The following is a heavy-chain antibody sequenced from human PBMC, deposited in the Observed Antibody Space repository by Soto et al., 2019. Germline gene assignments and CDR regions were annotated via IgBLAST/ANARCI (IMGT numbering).Heavy chain of an antibody. CDR3: TTLSSAVSYSAFDI. Sequence: EVQLGESGGGLVQPGGSLRLSCAASGFSFSNYWVHWVRHAPGKGLVWVSRVTPDGRSTSYADSVKGRFTVSRDNAKNTVSLEMSSLRVEDTAVYYCTTLSSAVSYSAFDIWGQGTVIIVSS. V-gene: IGHV3-74*01. D-gene: IGHD6-25*01. CDR2: VTPDGRST. CDR1: GFSFSNYW. J-gene: IGHJ3*02.